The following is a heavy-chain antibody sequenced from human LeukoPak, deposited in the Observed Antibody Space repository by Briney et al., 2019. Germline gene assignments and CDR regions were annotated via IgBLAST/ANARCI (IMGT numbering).Heavy chain of an antibody. D-gene: IGHD6-19*01. Sequence: GGSLRLSCAASGFTFSSYQMNWVRQAPGKGLEWISYISDSDDTIYYADSVKGRFTISRDNAKNSLYLQMNSLRAEDTAVYYCARDGYSNAWYIGDFDYWGQGTLVTVSS. V-gene: IGHV3-48*03. J-gene: IGHJ4*02. CDR2: ISDSDDTI. CDR1: GFTFSSYQ. CDR3: ARDGYSNAWYIGDFDY.